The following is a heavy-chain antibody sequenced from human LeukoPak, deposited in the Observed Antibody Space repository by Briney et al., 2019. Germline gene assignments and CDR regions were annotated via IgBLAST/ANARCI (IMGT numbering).Heavy chain of an antibody. V-gene: IGHV4-59*12. D-gene: IGHD2-21*02. CDR1: GGSISSYY. Sequence: NPSETLSLTCTVSGGSISSYYWSWIRQPPGKGLEWIGYIYYSGTTNYNPSLKSRVTISVDTSKNQFSLKLSSVTAADTAVYYCARLLRDHIVVVTAIADYYYYYMDVWGKGTTVTISS. CDR3: ARLLRDHIVVVTAIADYYYYYMDV. J-gene: IGHJ6*03. CDR2: IYYSGTT.